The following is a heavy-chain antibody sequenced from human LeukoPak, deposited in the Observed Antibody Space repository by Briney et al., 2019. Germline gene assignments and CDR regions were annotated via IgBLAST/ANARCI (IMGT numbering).Heavy chain of an antibody. D-gene: IGHD3-16*02. V-gene: IGHV3-11*01. J-gene: IGHJ6*03. CDR2: ISSSGSTI. Sequence: KPGGSLRLSCAASGFSFSNYWLSWVRQAPGKGLEWVSYISSSGSTIYYADSVKGRFTISRDNAKNSLYLQMNSLRAEDTAVYYCARAYYDYVWGSYRPHYYYYMDVWGKGTTVTISS. CDR1: GFSFSNYW. CDR3: ARAYYDYVWGSYRPHYYYYMDV.